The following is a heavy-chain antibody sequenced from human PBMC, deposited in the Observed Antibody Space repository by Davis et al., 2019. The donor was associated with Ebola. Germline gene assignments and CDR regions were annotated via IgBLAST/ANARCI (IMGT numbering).Heavy chain of an antibody. Sequence: SETLSLTCAVYGGSFSGYYWSWIRQPPGKGLEWIGEINHSGSTNYNPSLKSRVTISVDTSKNQFSLKLSSVTAADTAGYYFAIVRKYPLLSLDYWGQGTLVTVSS. D-gene: IGHD2-2*01. V-gene: IGHV4-34*01. CDR3: AIVRKYPLLSLDY. CDR1: GGSFSGYY. J-gene: IGHJ4*02. CDR2: INHSGST.